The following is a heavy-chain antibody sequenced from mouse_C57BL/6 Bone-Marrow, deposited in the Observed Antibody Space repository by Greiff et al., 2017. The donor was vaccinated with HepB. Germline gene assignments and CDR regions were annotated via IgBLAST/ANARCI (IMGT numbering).Heavy chain of an antibody. CDR1: GYTFTSYW. CDR2: IHPNSGST. Sequence: VQLQQPGAELVKPGASVKLSCKASGYTFTSYWMHWVKQRPGQGLEWIGMIHPNSGSTNYNEKFKSKATLTVDKPSSTAYMQLSSLTSEDSAVYYCAIIYYDYDVATFYAMDYWGQGTSVTVSS. D-gene: IGHD2-4*01. J-gene: IGHJ4*01. CDR3: AIIYYDYDVATFYAMDY. V-gene: IGHV1-64*01.